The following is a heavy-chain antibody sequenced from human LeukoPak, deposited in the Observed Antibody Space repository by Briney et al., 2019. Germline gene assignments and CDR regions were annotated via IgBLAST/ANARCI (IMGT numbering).Heavy chain of an antibody. CDR3: ARGYYYGSGSQFDY. D-gene: IGHD3-10*01. V-gene: IGHV1-2*02. CDR1: GYTFTSYY. CDR2: INPNSGGT. J-gene: IGHJ4*02. Sequence: ASVKVSCKASGYTFTSYYMHWVRQAPGQGLEWMGWINPNSGGTNYAQRFQGRVTMTRDTSISTAYMELSRLRSGDTAVYYCARGYYYGSGSQFDYWGQGTLVTVSS.